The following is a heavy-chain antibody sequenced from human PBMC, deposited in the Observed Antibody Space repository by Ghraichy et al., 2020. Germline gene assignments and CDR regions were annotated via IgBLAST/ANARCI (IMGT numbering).Heavy chain of an antibody. V-gene: IGHV1-58*02. CDR3: ASELYTEDCCFFDN. Sequence: SVKVSCKTSGFTFSTSTMQWVRQARGQRLEWVGWIALGSGSTKYAENVQERVTITRDMSTRTVYMELRSLRSEDTAIYYCASELYTEDCCFFDNWCQGTLVTVAS. J-gene: IGHJ4*02. CDR2: IALGSGST. CDR1: GFTFSTST. D-gene: IGHD2-15*01.